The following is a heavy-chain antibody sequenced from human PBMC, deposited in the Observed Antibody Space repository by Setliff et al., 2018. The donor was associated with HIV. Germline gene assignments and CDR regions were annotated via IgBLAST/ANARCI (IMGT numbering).Heavy chain of an antibody. D-gene: IGHD3-10*01. V-gene: IGHV3-48*04. J-gene: IGHJ6*03. Sequence: GGSLRLSCTASGFAFNTYTMNWVRQAPGKGLEWVSYISGSGGVMAYADSVKGRFTISRDNAKNSMYLQMNSLRVEDTATYYCARARGSVGYYGSGTMYHMDVWGKGTTVTVSS. CDR1: GFAFNTYT. CDR3: ARARGSVGYYGSGTMYHMDV. CDR2: ISGSGGVM.